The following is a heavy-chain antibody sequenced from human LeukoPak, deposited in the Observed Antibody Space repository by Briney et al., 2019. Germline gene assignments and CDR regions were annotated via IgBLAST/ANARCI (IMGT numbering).Heavy chain of an antibody. J-gene: IGHJ5*02. CDR2: IYYSGST. CDR3: ARAPIVGANNWFDP. V-gene: IGHV4-30-4*08. CDR1: GGSISSSSYY. D-gene: IGHD1-26*01. Sequence: PSETLSLTCTVSGGSISSSSYYWSWIRQPPGKGLEWIGYIYYSGSTYYNPSLKSRVTISVDTSKNQFSLKLSSVTAADTAVYYCARAPIVGANNWFDPWGQGTLVTVSS.